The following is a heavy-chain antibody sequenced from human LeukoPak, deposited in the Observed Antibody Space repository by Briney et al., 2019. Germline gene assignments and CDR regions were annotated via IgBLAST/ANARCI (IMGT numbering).Heavy chain of an antibody. Sequence: SVKVSCKASGYTFTGYYMHWVRQAPGQGLEWVGWINPNSGGTNYAQKFQGRVTMTRDTSISTAYMELSRLRSDDTAVYYCARASLSGYGTAFDPWGQGTLVTVSS. D-gene: IGHD5-12*01. CDR1: GYTFTGYY. CDR3: ARASLSGYGTAFDP. CDR2: INPNSGGT. V-gene: IGHV1-2*02. J-gene: IGHJ5*02.